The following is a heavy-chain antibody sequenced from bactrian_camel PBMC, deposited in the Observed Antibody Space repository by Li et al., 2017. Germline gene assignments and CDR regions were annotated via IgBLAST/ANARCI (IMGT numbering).Heavy chain of an antibody. Sequence: HVQLVESGGDLVQVGGSLRLSCAASGFTFKYYYMSWVRQAPGKGLDWVTSIRFDGGDTYYADSVKGRFTVSRDNAKNTLYLQLDSLKTEDTAMYYCAALGDFWEWDYWGQGTQVTVS. V-gene: IGHV3-2*01. CDR2: IRFDGGDT. CDR3: AALGDFWEWDY. D-gene: IGHD3*01. CDR1: GFTFKYYY. J-gene: IGHJ4*01.